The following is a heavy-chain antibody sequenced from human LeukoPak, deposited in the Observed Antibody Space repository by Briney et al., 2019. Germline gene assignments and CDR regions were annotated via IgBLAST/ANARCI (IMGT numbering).Heavy chain of an antibody. CDR1: GGTFSSYA. J-gene: IGHJ4*02. CDR2: IIPIFGTT. V-gene: IGHV1-69*01. CDR3: VAHQVDYVWGSYRYSDPFGN. Sequence: SVKVSCKASGGTFSSYAFSWVRQAPGQGLEWMGGIIPIFGTTNYAQKFQGRVTITADESTSTAYMELSSLRSEDTAVYYCVAHQVDYVWGSYRYSDPFGNWGQGTLVTVSS. D-gene: IGHD3-16*02.